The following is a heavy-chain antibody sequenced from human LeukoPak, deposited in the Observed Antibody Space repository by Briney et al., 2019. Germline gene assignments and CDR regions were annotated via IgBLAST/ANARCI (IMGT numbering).Heavy chain of an antibody. V-gene: IGHV1-18*01. CDR3: ARVVGYDYVWGSYRSIGDY. D-gene: IGHD3-16*02. J-gene: IGHJ4*02. Sequence: GASVKVSCKASGYTFTSYGISWVRQAPGQGLEWMGWISAYNGNTNYAQKLQGRVTMTTDTSTSTAYMELRGLRSDDTAVYYCARVVGYDYVWGSYRSIGDYWGQGTLVTVSS. CDR1: GYTFTSYG. CDR2: ISAYNGNT.